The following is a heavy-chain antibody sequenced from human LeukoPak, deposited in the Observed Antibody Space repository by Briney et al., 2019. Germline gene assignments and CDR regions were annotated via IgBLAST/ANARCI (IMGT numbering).Heavy chain of an antibody. CDR3: ARRAPSHDFDD. CDR1: GFTFSDYY. J-gene: IGHJ4*02. V-gene: IGHV3-11*04. Sequence: GGSLRLSCAASGFTFSDYYMSWIRQAPGKGLEWLSYISSSGSTIYYADSVKGRFTISRDNAKNSLYLQMNGLRVEDTALYYCARRAPSHDFDDWGQGTLVTVSS. CDR2: ISSSGSTI.